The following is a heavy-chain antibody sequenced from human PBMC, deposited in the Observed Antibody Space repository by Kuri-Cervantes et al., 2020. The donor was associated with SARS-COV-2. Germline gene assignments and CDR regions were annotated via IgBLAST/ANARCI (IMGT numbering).Heavy chain of an antibody. V-gene: IGHV3-7*01. CDR3: ARDAGSSSWYAY. D-gene: IGHD2-2*01. CDR2: IKQDGSER. Sequence: GESLKISCAASGFTFSGYWMTWVRQAPGKGLEWVANIKQDGSERFYVDSVKGRFTISRDNAKNSLYLQMDSLRVEDTAVYYCARDAGSSSWYAYWGQGALVTVSS. CDR1: GFTFSGYW. J-gene: IGHJ4*02.